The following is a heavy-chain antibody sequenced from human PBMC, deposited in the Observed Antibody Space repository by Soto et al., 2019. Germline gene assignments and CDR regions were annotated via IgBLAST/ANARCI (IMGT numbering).Heavy chain of an antibody. CDR2: INPSGGST. J-gene: IGHJ4*02. CDR3: ATGTGDFDY. CDR1: GYTFTSYY. D-gene: IGHD1-7*01. V-gene: IGHV1-46*01. Sequence: ASVNVSCKSSGYTFTSYYIHWVRQAPGQGLEWMGIINPSGGSTSYAQKFQGRVTMTRDTSTSTVYMELSSLRSEDTAVYYCATGTGDFDYWGQGTLVTVSS.